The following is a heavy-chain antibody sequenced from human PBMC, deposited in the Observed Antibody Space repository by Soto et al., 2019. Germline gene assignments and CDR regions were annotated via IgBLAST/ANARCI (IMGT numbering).Heavy chain of an antibody. CDR2: IWYDGSNK. CDR1: GFTFSSYG. D-gene: IGHD6-13*01. CDR3: AREEQQLDQGTFDY. V-gene: IGHV3-33*01. Sequence: QVQLVESGGGVVQPGRSLRLSCAASGFTFSSYGMHWVRQAPGKGLEWVAVIWYDGSNKYYADSAKGRFTISRDNSKNTLYLQMNSLRAEDTAVYYCAREEQQLDQGTFDYWGQGTLVTVSS. J-gene: IGHJ4*02.